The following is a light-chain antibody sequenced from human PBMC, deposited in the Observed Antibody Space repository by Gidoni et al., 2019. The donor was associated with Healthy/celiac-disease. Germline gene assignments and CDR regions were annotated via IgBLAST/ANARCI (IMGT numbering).Light chain of an antibody. V-gene: IGLV2-14*01. CDR2: DVS. Sequence: QSALTQPASVSGSPGRSNTISCTGTSSDVGGYNYVSWYQQHPGKAPKLRIYDVSNRPSGVSIRFSGSKSGNTASLTISGLQDEDEADYYCSSYTSSSTVVFGGGTKLTVL. CDR1: SSDVGGYNY. CDR3: SSYTSSSTVV. J-gene: IGLJ2*01.